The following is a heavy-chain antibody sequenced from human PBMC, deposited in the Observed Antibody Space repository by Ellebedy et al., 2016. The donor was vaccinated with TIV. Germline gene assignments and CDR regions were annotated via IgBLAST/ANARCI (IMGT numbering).Heavy chain of an antibody. V-gene: IGHV4-39*07. CDR3: ARGSGGIRGVFDP. D-gene: IGHD2-15*01. Sequence: SSYSMNWVRQAPGKGLEWIGSIYYSGSTYYNPSLKSRVTISVDTSKNQFSLKLSSVTAADTAVYYCARGSGGIRGVFDPWGQGTLVTVSS. J-gene: IGHJ5*02. CDR2: IYYSGST. CDR1: SSYS.